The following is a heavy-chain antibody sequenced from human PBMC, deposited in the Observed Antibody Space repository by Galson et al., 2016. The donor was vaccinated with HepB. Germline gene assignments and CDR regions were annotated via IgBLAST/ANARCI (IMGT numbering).Heavy chain of an antibody. Sequence: LSLTCTVSGGSISSSSYYWGWIRQPPGKGLEWIGSIYYSGSTYYNPSLKSRVTISVDTSKNQFSLKLSSVTAADTAVYYCARLELPFTSGFDYWGQGTLVTVSS. CDR2: IYYSGST. CDR1: GGSISSSSYY. J-gene: IGHJ4*02. CDR3: ARLELPFTSGFDY. D-gene: IGHD3-10*01. V-gene: IGHV4-39*01.